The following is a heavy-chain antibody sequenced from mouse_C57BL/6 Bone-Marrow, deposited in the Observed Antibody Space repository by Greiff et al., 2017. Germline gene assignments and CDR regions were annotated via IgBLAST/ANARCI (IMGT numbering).Heavy chain of an antibody. CDR3: ARPYYYGSSYVDWYFDV. J-gene: IGHJ1*03. D-gene: IGHD1-1*01. CDR1: GFTFSSYT. Sequence: EVKVVESGGGLVKPGGSLKLSCAASGFTFSSYTMSWVRQTPEKRLEWVATISGGGGNTYYPDSVKGRFTISRDNAKNTLYLQMSSLRSEDTALYYCARPYYYGSSYVDWYFDVWGTGTTVTVSS. V-gene: IGHV5-9*01. CDR2: ISGGGGNT.